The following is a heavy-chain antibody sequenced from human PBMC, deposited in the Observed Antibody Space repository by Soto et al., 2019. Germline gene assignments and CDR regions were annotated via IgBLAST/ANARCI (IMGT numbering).Heavy chain of an antibody. CDR2: ISSSSSTI. J-gene: IGHJ4*02. D-gene: IGHD1-1*01. CDR1: GFTFTSHS. CDR3: ARDAKGSSGDQFDY. Sequence: EVQLVESGGGLVQPGGSLRLSCAASGFTFTSHSMNWVRQAPGKGLEWVSYISSSSSTIYYANSVKGRFTISRDNAKNSLYRQMNSLRDEDTAVYYCARDAKGSSGDQFDYWGQGTLVTVSS. V-gene: IGHV3-48*02.